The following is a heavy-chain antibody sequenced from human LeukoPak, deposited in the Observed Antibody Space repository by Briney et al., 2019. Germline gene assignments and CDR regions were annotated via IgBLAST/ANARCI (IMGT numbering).Heavy chain of an antibody. CDR3: AVDCRGADKAEGPSNWFDP. CDR2: INHSGST. J-gene: IGHJ5*02. CDR1: GGSISSSSYY. V-gene: IGHV4-39*07. Sequence: PSETLSLTCTVSGGSISSSSYYWSWIRQPPGKGLEWIGEINHSGSTNYNPSLESRVTISVDTSKNQFSLKLSSVTAADTAVYYCAVDCRGADKAEGPSNWFDPWGQGTLVTVSS. D-gene: IGHD2-21*01.